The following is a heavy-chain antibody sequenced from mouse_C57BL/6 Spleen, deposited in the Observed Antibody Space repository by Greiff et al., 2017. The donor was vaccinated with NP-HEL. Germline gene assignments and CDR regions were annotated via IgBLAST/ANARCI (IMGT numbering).Heavy chain of an antibody. Sequence: QVQLQQPGAELVMPGASVKLSCKASGYTFTSYWMHWVKQRPGQGLEWIGEIDPSDSYTNYNQKFKGKSTLTVDKSSSTAYMQLSSLTSEDSAVYYCASSGSGAYYFDYWGQGTTLTVSS. CDR3: ASSGSGAYYFDY. D-gene: IGHD4-1*01. CDR1: GYTFTSYW. J-gene: IGHJ2*01. CDR2: IDPSDSYT. V-gene: IGHV1-69*01.